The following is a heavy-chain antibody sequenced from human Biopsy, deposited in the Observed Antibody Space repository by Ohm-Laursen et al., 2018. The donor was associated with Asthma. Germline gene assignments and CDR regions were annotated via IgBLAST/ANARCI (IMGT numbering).Heavy chain of an antibody. V-gene: IGHV4-59*01. CDR2: IYFSGNT. CDR1: GGSITSFY. J-gene: IGHJ3*02. CDR3: ARVSGSSLSYPDAFDI. D-gene: IGHD2-2*01. Sequence: GTLSLTCTVSGGSITSFYWSWIRQPPGRGLEWIGYIYFSGNTNYNPSLKSRVTISIDTSKNHFSLKLTSVTAADTAAYCCARVSGSSLSYPDAFDIWGQGTMVTVS.